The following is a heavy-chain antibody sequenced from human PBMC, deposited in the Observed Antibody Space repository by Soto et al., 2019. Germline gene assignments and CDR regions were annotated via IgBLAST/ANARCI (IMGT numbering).Heavy chain of an antibody. CDR2: ISGSGGST. J-gene: IGHJ4*02. V-gene: IGHV3-23*01. CDR3: AKEKDIVVVGAALTYYFDY. D-gene: IGHD2-15*01. Sequence: GGSLRLSCAASGFTFSSYAMSWVRQAPGKGLEWVSAISGSGGSTYYTDSVKGRFTISRDNSKNTLYLQMNSLRAEDTAVYYCAKEKDIVVVGAALTYYFDYWGQGTLVTVSS. CDR1: GFTFSSYA.